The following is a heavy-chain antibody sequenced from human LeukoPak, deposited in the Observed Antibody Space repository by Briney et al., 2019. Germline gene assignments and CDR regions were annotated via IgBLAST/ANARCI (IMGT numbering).Heavy chain of an antibody. Sequence: PSETLSLTCTVSGGSISSSSYYWGWIRQPPGKGLEWIGSIYYSGSTYYNPSLKSRVTISVDTSKNQFSLKLSSVTAADTAVYYCVRAWGLEPYYYYYMDVWGKGTTVTVSS. D-gene: IGHD1-1*01. CDR3: VRAWGLEPYYYYYMDV. CDR2: IYYSGST. V-gene: IGHV4-39*07. J-gene: IGHJ6*03. CDR1: GGSISSSSYY.